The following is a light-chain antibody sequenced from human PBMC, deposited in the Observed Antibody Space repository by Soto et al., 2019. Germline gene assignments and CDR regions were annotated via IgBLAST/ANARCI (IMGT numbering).Light chain of an antibody. CDR1: SSNIGSNI. J-gene: IGLJ1*01. Sequence: QSVLSQPPSASGTPGQRVTISCSGSSSNIGSNIVNWYQQVPGTAPKILIYTNDQRPSGVPDRFSGAKSGTSASLAISGLQSDDEADYYCAAWDESLNGYVFGTGTKLTVL. CDR2: TND. CDR3: AAWDESLNGYV. V-gene: IGLV1-44*01.